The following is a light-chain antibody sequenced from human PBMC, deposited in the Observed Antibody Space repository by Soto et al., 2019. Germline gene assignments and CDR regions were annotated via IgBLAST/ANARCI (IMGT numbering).Light chain of an antibody. CDR3: QQYGSSPQQ. CDR2: GAS. CDR1: QSVSSSY. V-gene: IGKV3-20*01. Sequence: EIVLTQSPGTLSLSPGERATLSCRASQSVSSSYLAWYQQKPGQAPRLLIYGASSRATGIPDRFSGSGSGTNFNPTPTRLEHPDFAVYYCQQYGSSPQQLGKGTEVDLK. J-gene: IGKJ1*01.